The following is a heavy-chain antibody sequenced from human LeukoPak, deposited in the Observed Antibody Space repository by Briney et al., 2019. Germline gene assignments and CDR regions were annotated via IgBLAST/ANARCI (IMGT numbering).Heavy chain of an antibody. Sequence: GGSLRLSCAASGFTFSSYAMSWVRQAPGKGLEWVSAISGSGGSTYYADSVKGRFTISRDNSKNTLYLQMNSLRAEDTAVYYCAKVIYSVIAARTGIDYWGQGTLVTVSS. CDR2: ISGSGGST. V-gene: IGHV3-23*01. D-gene: IGHD6-6*01. J-gene: IGHJ4*02. CDR3: AKVIYSVIAARTGIDY. CDR1: GFTFSSYA.